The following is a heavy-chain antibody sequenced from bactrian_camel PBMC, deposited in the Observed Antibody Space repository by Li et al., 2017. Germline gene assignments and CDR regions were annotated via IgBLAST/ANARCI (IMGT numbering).Heavy chain of an antibody. CDR2: IATGSGNT. J-gene: IGHJ6*01. CDR1: GYTYGLYC. V-gene: IGHV3S54*01. CDR3: AARGPYCYTKLSVRDFTY. D-gene: IGHD2*01. Sequence: HVQLVESGGGSVQAGGSRRLSCVASGYTYGLYCMGWFRQSPGKEREVVARIATGSGNTYYADSVKGRFTISQDNAKNTVYLQMNSLKPEDTAMYYCAARGPYCYTKLSVRDFTYWGQGTQVTV.